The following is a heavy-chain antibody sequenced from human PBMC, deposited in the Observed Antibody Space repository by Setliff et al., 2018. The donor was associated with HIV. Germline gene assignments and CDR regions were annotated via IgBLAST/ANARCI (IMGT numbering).Heavy chain of an antibody. CDR2: IYYSGST. V-gene: IGHV4-39*01. Sequence: LTCTVSGGSISSNNYYWGWIRQPPGKGLEWIASIYYSGSTYYNPSLKSRITISVDTSKNQFSLRLSSVTAADTAVYYCARQGLVLVPASIDWRLPPSPIDYWGQGALVTVSS. D-gene: IGHD2-2*01. J-gene: IGHJ4*02. CDR1: GGSISSNNYY. CDR3: ARQGLVLVPASIDWRLPPSPIDY.